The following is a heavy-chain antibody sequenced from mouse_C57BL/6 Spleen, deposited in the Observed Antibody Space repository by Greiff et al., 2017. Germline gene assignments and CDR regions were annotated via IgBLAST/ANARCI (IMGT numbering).Heavy chain of an antibody. CDR2: IYPGDGDT. J-gene: IGHJ4*01. CDR3: AREGVLDAMDY. CDR1: GYAFSSYW. D-gene: IGHD2-14*01. V-gene: IGHV1-80*01. Sequence: VQLQQSGAELVKPGASVKISCKASGYAFSSYWMNWVKQRPGKGLEWIGQIYPGDGDTNYNGKFKGKATLTADKSSSTAYMQLSSLTSEDSAVYFCAREGVLDAMDYWGQGTSVTVSS.